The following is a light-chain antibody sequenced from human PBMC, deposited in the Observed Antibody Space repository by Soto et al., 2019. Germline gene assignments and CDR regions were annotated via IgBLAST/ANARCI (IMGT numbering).Light chain of an antibody. V-gene: IGLV1-44*01. J-gene: IGLJ1*01. CDR2: NND. Sequence: QSVLTQPPSASWTPGQRFTISCSGSSSNIGANTVNWYQQLPGTAPKLLISNNDQRPSGVPDRFSGSKSGTSASLAISGLQSEDDADYYCAAWDDSLYGRVFGSGTKVTVL. CDR3: AAWDDSLYGRV. CDR1: SSNIGANT.